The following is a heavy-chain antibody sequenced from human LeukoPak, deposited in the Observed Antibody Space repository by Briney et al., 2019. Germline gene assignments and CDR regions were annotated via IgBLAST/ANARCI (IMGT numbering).Heavy chain of an antibody. Sequence: PGGSLRLSCVASGFTFGSFEMNWVRQAPGKGLEWLSYISSSGSNKYYADSLKGRFTISRDNAKNSLYLQMNSLTAEDTADYYCARDLGDYVGYDAFDIWGQGTRVTVSS. V-gene: IGHV3-48*03. J-gene: IGHJ3*02. CDR3: ARDLGDYVGYDAFDI. CDR1: GFTFGSFE. CDR2: ISSSGSNK. D-gene: IGHD4-17*01.